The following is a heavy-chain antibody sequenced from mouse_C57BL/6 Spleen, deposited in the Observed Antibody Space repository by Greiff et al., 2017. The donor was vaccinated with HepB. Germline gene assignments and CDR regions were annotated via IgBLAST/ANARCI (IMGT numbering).Heavy chain of an antibody. V-gene: IGHV1-26*01. Sequence: EVQLQQSGPELVKPGASVKISCKASGYTFTDYYMNWVKQSHGKSLEWIGDINPNNGGTSYNQKFKGKATLTVDKSSSTAYMELRSLTSEDSAVYYCARSGYGSRGDYFDYWGQGTTLTVSS. J-gene: IGHJ2*01. D-gene: IGHD1-1*01. CDR2: INPNNGGT. CDR1: GYTFTDYY. CDR3: ARSGYGSRGDYFDY.